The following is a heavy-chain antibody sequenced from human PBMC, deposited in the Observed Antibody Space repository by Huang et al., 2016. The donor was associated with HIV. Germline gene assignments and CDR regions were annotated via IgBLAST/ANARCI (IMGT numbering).Heavy chain of an antibody. CDR2: IYYSGIT. CDR3: ARHFSYYDSSGYTPWDAFDI. V-gene: IGHV4-39*01. Sequence: QLQLQGSGPGLVKPSETLSLTCTVSGGSITSSSYYWGWIRQPPGKGREWVGSIYYSGITDYNPSLKSRVTVSVDTSKNQFSLKLSSVTAADTAVYYCARHFSYYDSSGYTPWDAFDIWGQGTMVTVSS. D-gene: IGHD3-22*01. J-gene: IGHJ3*02. CDR1: GGSITSSSYY.